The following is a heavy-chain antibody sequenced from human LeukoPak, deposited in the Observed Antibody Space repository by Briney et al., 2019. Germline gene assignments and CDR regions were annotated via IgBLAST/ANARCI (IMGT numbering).Heavy chain of an antibody. CDR1: GGSISSSSYY. CDR3: ARDALHEMATIGGDAFDI. J-gene: IGHJ3*02. CDR2: IYYSGST. Sequence: PSETLSLTCTVSGGSISSSSYYWGWIRQPPGKGLEWIGNIYYSGSTYYNPSLKSRVTISVDTSKNQFSLKLSSVTAADTAVYYCARDALHEMATIGGDAFDIWGQGTMVTVSS. V-gene: IGHV4-39*07. D-gene: IGHD5-24*01.